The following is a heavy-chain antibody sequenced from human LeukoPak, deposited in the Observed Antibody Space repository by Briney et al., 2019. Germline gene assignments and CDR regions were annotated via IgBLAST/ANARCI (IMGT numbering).Heavy chain of an antibody. CDR2: IYYSGST. D-gene: IGHD3-22*01. CDR1: GGSISSYY. J-gene: IGHJ4*02. Sequence: PSETLSLTCTVSGGSISSYYWSWIRQPPGKGLEWIGYIYYSGSTNYNPSLKGRVTISVDTSKNQFSLKLSSVTAADTAVYYCARVENYYDSSGYPGYFDYWGQGTLVTVSS. CDR3: ARVENYYDSSGYPGYFDY. V-gene: IGHV4-59*12.